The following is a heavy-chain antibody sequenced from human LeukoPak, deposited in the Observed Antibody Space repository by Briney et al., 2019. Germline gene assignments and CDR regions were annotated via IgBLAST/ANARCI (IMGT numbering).Heavy chain of an antibody. J-gene: IGHJ5*02. CDR2: ISYDGDNE. D-gene: IGHD1/OR15-1a*01. CDR3: ARAVRNKNEFDP. V-gene: IGHV3-30-3*01. CDR1: GFTFSNFA. Sequence: PGGSLRLSCAASGFTFSNFAMHWVRQAPGKGLEWVAVISYDGDNEYYADSVKGQFTISRDNSKNTLYLQMNSLRAEDTAVYYCARAVRNKNEFDPWGQGTLVTVSS.